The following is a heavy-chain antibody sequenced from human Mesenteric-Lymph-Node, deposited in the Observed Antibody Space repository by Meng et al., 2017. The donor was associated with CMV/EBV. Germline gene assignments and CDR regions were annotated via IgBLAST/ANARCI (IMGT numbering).Heavy chain of an antibody. Sequence: SETLSLTCTVSGYSISSGYYWGWIRQPPGKGLEWIGSIYHSGSTYYNPSPKSRVTISVDTSKNQFSLKLSSVTAADTAVYYCARSSFGSSFLFDYWGQGTLVTVSS. D-gene: IGHD6-6*01. CDR3: ARSSFGSSFLFDY. CDR2: IYHSGST. J-gene: IGHJ4*02. V-gene: IGHV4-38-2*02. CDR1: GYSISSGYY.